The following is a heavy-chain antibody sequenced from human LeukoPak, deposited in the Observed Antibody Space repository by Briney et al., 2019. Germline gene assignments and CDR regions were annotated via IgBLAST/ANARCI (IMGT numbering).Heavy chain of an antibody. CDR2: ISGSGTSI. CDR3: APSSFDY. Sequence: PGGSLRLSCAASGFTFSNYEINWVRQAPGRGLEWISYISGSGTSIYHANSVKGRFTISRDNSKNTLYLQMNSLRAEDTAVYYCAPSSFDYWGQGTLVTVSS. V-gene: IGHV3-48*03. CDR1: GFTFSNYE. J-gene: IGHJ4*02.